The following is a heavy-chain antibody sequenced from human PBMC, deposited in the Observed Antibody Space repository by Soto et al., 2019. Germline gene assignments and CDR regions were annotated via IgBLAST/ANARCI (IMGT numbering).Heavy chain of an antibody. CDR3: ARLPRGYCSSTSCLSDY. V-gene: IGHV4-59*08. Sequence: SETLSLTCTVSGGSISSYYWSWIRQPPGKGLEWIGYIYYSGSTNYNPSLKSRVTISVATSKNQFSLKLSSVTAADTAVYYCARLPRGYCSSTSCLSDYWGQGTLVTVSS. CDR2: IYYSGST. D-gene: IGHD2-2*01. CDR1: GGSISSYY. J-gene: IGHJ4*02.